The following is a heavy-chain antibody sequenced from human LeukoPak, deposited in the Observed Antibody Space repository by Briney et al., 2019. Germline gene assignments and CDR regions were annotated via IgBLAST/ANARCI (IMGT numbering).Heavy chain of an antibody. J-gene: IGHJ5*02. D-gene: IGHD3-10*01. Sequence: ASVKVSCKASGGTFSSYAISWVQQAPGQRLEWMGWINSGNGHTKYSQDFQGRVTITRDTSATTAYMELSSLRSEDMAVYYCTRGARFRSYGSGTYYTSLPFDPWGQGTLVTVSS. CDR3: TRGARFRSYGSGTYYTSLPFDP. CDR1: GGTFSSYA. V-gene: IGHV1-3*03. CDR2: INSGNGHT.